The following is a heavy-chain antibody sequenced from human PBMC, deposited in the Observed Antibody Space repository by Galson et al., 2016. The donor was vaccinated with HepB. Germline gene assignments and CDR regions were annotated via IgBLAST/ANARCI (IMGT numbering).Heavy chain of an antibody. Sequence: SLRLSCAASGFTFGSYGMHWVRQAPGKGLEWVAAISYDGSHKYYADSVKGRFTISRDNSKNTVYLQANSLRAEDTAVYYCGKRIPVAGSWGGGLDYWGQGTLVTVSS. CDR1: GFTFGSYG. CDR2: ISYDGSHK. D-gene: IGHD6-19*01. V-gene: IGHV3-30*18. CDR3: GKRIPVAGSWGGGLDY. J-gene: IGHJ4*02.